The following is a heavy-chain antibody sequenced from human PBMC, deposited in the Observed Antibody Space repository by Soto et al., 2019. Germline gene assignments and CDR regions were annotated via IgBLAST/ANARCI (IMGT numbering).Heavy chain of an antibody. CDR3: ARDPATVTSYCDY. Sequence: QVQLVESGGGVVQPGMSLRLSCAASGFSRYGMHWVRRAPGKGLEWVALIGYDGSKTGYADSVKGRFTISRDDSKKTRCLQMDSLRAEDTAVYYWARDPATVTSYCDYWGQGTLVTVSS. J-gene: IGHJ4*02. CDR1: GFSRYG. V-gene: IGHV3-33*01. CDR2: IGYDGSKT. D-gene: IGHD4-17*01.